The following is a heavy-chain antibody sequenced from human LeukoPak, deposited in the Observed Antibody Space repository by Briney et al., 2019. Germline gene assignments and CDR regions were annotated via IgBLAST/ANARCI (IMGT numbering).Heavy chain of an antibody. CDR3: ARGQRDFWSGYYNWFDP. CDR2: IIPIFGTA. J-gene: IGHJ5*02. V-gene: IGHV1-69*05. CDR1: GGTFSSYA. Sequence: ASVKVSCKASGGTFSSYAISWVRQAPGQGLEWMGGIIPIFGTANYAQKFQGRVTITTDESTSTAYMELSSLRSGDTAVYYCARGQRDFWSGYYNWFDPWGQGTLVTVSS. D-gene: IGHD3-3*01.